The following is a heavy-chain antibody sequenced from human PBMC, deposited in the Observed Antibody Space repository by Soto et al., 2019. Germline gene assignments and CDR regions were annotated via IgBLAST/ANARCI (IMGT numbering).Heavy chain of an antibody. CDR1: GFTFSSYA. CDR3: AKDSSGYSSSRADY. J-gene: IGHJ4*02. V-gene: IGHV3-23*01. Sequence: EVQLLESGGGLVQPGGSLRLSCAASGFTFSSYAMSWVRQAPGKGLEWVSAISGSGGSTYYADSVKGRFTISKDNSKNTLYLQMNSLRAEDTAVYYCAKDSSGYSSSRADYWGQGTLVTVSS. CDR2: ISGSGGST. D-gene: IGHD6-13*01.